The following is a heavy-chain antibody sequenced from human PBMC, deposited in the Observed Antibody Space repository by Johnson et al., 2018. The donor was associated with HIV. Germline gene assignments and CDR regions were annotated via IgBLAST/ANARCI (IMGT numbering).Heavy chain of an antibody. J-gene: IGHJ3*02. V-gene: IGHV3-20*04. CDR3: AKDYSSILSAFDI. CDR1: GFTFDDYA. D-gene: IGHD6-13*01. CDR2: INWNGGST. Sequence: VQLVESGGGVVRPGGSLRVSCEASGFTFDDYAMSLVRQPPGKGLEWVSGINWNGGSTGYVDSVKGRFTISRDNSKNTLYLQMNSLRAEDTAVYYCAKDYSSILSAFDIWGQGTMVTVSS.